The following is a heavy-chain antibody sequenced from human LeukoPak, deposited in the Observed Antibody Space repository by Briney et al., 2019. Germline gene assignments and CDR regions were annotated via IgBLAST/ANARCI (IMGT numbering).Heavy chain of an antibody. V-gene: IGHV1-8*01. CDR2: MNPNSGNT. J-gene: IGHJ6*03. D-gene: IGHD6-13*01. CDR3: ARVQSSSWYYYYYYMDV. CDR1: GYTFTSYD. Sequence: ASVKVSCKASGYTFTSYDIDWVRQATGQGLEWMGWMNPNSGNTGYAQKFQGRVTMTRNTSISTAYMELSSLRSEDTAVYYCARVQSSSWYYYYYYMDVWGKGTTVTVSS.